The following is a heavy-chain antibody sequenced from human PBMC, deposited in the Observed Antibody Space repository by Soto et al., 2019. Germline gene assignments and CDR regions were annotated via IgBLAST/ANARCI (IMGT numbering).Heavy chain of an antibody. V-gene: IGHV3-23*01. CDR1: GFTFSSYA. D-gene: IGHD3-9*01. CDR2: ISGSGGGT. CDR3: AKDPRPYFDFQY. J-gene: IGHJ1*01. Sequence: EVQLLESGGGLVQPGGSLRLSCAASGFTFSSYAMSWVRQAPGKGLEWVSAISGSGGGTYYADFVKGRFTISRDNSKNTLYLQMNSLRAEDTAVYYCAKDPRPYFDFQYWGQGTLVTVSS.